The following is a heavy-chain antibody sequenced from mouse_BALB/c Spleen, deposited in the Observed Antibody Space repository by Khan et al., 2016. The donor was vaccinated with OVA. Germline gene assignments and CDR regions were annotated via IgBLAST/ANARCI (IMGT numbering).Heavy chain of an antibody. V-gene: IGHV1-5*01. CDR3: ARNGFGNYEIWDY. Sequence: VQLKQSGTVLARPGASVQMSCKASGYTFTKYWMHWVKERPGQGLEWIGTIYPGNNDTNYNQKFKGKAKLTAGTSTSTAYMELSSLTNEDSAFYYCARNGFGNYEIWDYWGQGTTLTVSS. D-gene: IGHD2-1*01. J-gene: IGHJ2*01. CDR2: IYPGNNDT. CDR1: GYTFTKYW.